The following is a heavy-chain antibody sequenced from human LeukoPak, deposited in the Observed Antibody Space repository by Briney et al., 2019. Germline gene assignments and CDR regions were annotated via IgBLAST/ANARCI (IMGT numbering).Heavy chain of an antibody. CDR3: ARHPKSGYSGRESDY. CDR2: IYPADSTA. Sequence: GESLKISCKASGYSFTTYWIGWVRQMPGKGLEWMGIIYPADSTAHYSPSFQGQVTISVDKSINTAYLQWSRLKASDTAMYYCARHPKSGYSGRESDYWGQGTLVTVSS. J-gene: IGHJ4*02. V-gene: IGHV5-51*01. CDR1: GYSFTTYW. D-gene: IGHD5-12*01.